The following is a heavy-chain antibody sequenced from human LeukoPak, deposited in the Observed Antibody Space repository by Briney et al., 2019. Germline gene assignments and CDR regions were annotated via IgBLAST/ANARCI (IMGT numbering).Heavy chain of an antibody. CDR3: ARTRLSCDC. Sequence: GGSLGLSCAASGFTFSSYWVTWVRQAPGKGLEWVASINLDGSEKNYVDSVEGRFAISRDNAKKSLFLQMNSLRDEDTAVYYCARTRLSCDCWGQGTLVTVSS. CDR1: GFTFSSYW. J-gene: IGHJ4*02. D-gene: IGHD2/OR15-2a*01. CDR2: INLDGSEK. V-gene: IGHV3-7*01.